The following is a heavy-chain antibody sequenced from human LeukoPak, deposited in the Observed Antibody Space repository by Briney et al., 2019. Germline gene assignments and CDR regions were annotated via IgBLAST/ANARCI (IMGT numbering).Heavy chain of an antibody. D-gene: IGHD3-10*01. CDR3: AIRYGSGEKYYYYYYMDV. CDR2: MNPNSGNT. Sequence: ASVKVSCKASGYTFTSYDINWVRQATGQGLEWMGWMNPNSGNTGYAQKFQGRITMTRNTSISTAYMELSSLRSEDTAVYYCAIRYGSGEKYYYYYYMDVWGKGTTVTVSS. CDR1: GYTFTSYD. J-gene: IGHJ6*03. V-gene: IGHV1-8*01.